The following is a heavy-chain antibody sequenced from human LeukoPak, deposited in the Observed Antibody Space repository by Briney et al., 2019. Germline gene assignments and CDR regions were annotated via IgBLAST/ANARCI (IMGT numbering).Heavy chain of an antibody. V-gene: IGHV3-23*01. CDR3: AKDDPNDYKPWIY. Sequence: GGSLRLSCAASGFTFSSYAMSWVRQAPGKGLEWVSLISGSGDKTYYADSVNGRFTISRDNSKNTLYLQVNSLRADDTAVYYCAKDDPNDYKPWIYWGQGTLVIVSS. J-gene: IGHJ4*02. D-gene: IGHD4-11*01. CDR2: ISGSGDKT. CDR1: GFTFSSYA.